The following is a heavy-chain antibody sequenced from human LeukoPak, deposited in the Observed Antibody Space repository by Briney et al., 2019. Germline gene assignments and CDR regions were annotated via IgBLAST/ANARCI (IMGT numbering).Heavy chain of an antibody. CDR2: INPSGGST. D-gene: IGHD3-22*01. CDR1: GYTFTSYY. Sequence: ASVEVSCKASGYTFTSYYMHWVRQAPGQGLEWMGIINPSGGSTSYAQKFQGRVTMTRDMSTSTVYMELSSLRSEDTAVYYCASHDSSGYYYAFDIWGQGTMVTVSS. V-gene: IGHV1-46*01. J-gene: IGHJ3*02. CDR3: ASHDSSGYYYAFDI.